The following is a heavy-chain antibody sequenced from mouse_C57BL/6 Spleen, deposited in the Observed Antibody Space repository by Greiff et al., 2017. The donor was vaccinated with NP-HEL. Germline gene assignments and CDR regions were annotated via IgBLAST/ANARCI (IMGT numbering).Heavy chain of an antibody. V-gene: IGHV1-22*01. CDR2: INPNNGGT. CDR1: GYTFTDYN. CDR3: ANRYDWYFDV. D-gene: IGHD2-12*01. J-gene: IGHJ1*03. Sequence: EVKLMESGPELVKPGASVKMSCKASGYTFTDYNMHWVKQSHGKSLEWIGYINPNNGGTSYNQKFKGKATLTVNKSSSTAYMELRSLTSEDSAVYYCANRYDWYFDVWGTGTTVTVSS.